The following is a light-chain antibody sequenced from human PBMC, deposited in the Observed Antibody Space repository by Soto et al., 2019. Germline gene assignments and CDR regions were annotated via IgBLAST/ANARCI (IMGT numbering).Light chain of an antibody. CDR2: ATS. Sequence: DVQMTQSPSSLSAFVGDRATITCRASQGIAPYLAWFQQKPGKVSKLLIYATSTLQSGVPSRFSGSGSGTDFTLNINSQKHEDVGTYYCQKYNSAPLTVGGGTKVEIK. J-gene: IGKJ4*01. V-gene: IGKV1-27*01. CDR1: QGIAPY. CDR3: QKYNSAPLT.